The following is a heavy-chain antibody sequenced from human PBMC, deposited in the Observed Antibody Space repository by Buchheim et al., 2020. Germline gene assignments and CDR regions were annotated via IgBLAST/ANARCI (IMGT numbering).Heavy chain of an antibody. D-gene: IGHD5-24*01. V-gene: IGHV3-30-3*01. CDR1: GFTFSSYA. CDR2: ISYDGSNK. CDR3: ASEEMATIIP. J-gene: IGHJ5*02. Sequence: QVQLVESGGGVVQPGRSLRLSCAASGFTFSSYAMHWVRQAPGKGLEWVAVISYDGSNKYYADSVKGRFTISRDNSKNTLYLQMNSLRAEDTAVYYCASEEMATIIPWGQGTL.